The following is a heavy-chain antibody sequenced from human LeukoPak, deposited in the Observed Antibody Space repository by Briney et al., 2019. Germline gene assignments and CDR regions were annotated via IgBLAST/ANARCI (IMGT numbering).Heavy chain of an antibody. CDR3: ATPRYSSSLPYYYMDV. CDR1: GGTFSSCA. CDR2: IIPIFGTA. J-gene: IGHJ6*03. D-gene: IGHD6-6*01. Sequence: VASVKVSCKASGGTFSSCAISWVRQAPGQGLEWMGRIIPIFGTANYAQKFQGRVTITTDESTSTAYMELSSLRSEDTAVYYCATPRYSSSLPYYYMDVWGKGTTVTVPS. V-gene: IGHV1-69*05.